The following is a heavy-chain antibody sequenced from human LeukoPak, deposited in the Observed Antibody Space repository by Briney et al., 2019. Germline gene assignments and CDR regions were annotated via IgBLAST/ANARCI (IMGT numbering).Heavy chain of an antibody. CDR2: INPSGGST. V-gene: IGHV1-46*01. J-gene: IGHJ6*02. CDR1: GYTFTSYY. D-gene: IGHD3-3*01. Sequence: ASVNVSCVASGYTFTSYYMHWVRQAPGQGLEWMGIINPSGGSTSYTQKFQGRVTMTRDTSTSTVYMELSSLRSEDTAVYYCAREGFPPKISDFWSGLGPYYYYGMDVWGQGTTVTVSS. CDR3: AREGFPPKISDFWSGLGPYYYYGMDV.